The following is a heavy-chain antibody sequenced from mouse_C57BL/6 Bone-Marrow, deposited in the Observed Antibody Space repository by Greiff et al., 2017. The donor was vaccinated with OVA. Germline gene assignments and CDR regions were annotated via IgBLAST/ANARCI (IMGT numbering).Heavy chain of an antibody. D-gene: IGHD2-5*01. V-gene: IGHV1-15*01. CDR3: TRGYSNYYAMDY. CDR2: IDPETGGT. Sequence: QVQLKQSGAELVRPGASVTLSCKASGYTFTDYEMHWVKQTPVHGLEWIGAIDPETGGTAYNQKFKGQAILTADKSSSTAYMELRSLTSEDSAVYYCTRGYSNYYAMDYWGQGTSVTVSS. J-gene: IGHJ4*01. CDR1: GYTFTDYE.